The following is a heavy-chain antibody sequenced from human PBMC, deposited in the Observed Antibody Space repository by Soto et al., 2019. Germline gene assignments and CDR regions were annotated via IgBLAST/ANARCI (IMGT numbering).Heavy chain of an antibody. CDR2: TYYRSKWYN. J-gene: IGHJ6*02. CDR3: ARSRVFIAVAGMANYYYYYGMDV. CDR1: GDSVSSDSAA. V-gene: IGHV6-1*01. Sequence: QVQLQQSGPGLVKPSQTLSLTCAISGDSVSSDSAAWNWIRQSPSRGLEWLGRTYYRSKWYNDYAPSVNSRITINPDTSKNQLSLHLNSVPPEDTAVYYCARSRVFIAVAGMANYYYYYGMDVWGQGTTVAVSS. D-gene: IGHD6-19*01.